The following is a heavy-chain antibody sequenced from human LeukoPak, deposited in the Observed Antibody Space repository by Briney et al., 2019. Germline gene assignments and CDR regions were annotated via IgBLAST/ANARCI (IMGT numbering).Heavy chain of an antibody. CDR1: GFTFSRYW. Sequence: GGSLSLSCAASGFTFSRYWMSWVRQAPGKGLEWVANIKQDGSEKYYVDSVKGRFTISRDNAKISLYLQMNSLRAEDTAVYYCARSAGSSGWYEGYYFDYWGQGTLVTVSS. CDR2: IKQDGSEK. J-gene: IGHJ4*02. D-gene: IGHD6-13*01. V-gene: IGHV3-7*01. CDR3: ARSAGSSGWYEGYYFDY.